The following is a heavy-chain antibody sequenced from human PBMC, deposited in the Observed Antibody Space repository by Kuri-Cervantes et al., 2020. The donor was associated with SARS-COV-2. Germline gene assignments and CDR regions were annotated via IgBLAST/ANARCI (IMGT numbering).Heavy chain of an antibody. CDR2: LDTSGST. J-gene: IGHJ4*02. CDR1: GVPVTGGTYS. V-gene: IGHV4-61*09. Sequence: SCAVSGVPVTGGTYSWAWIRQPAGKGLEWIGHLDTSGSTTYNPSLRGRVTISLDPSNNQVSLSPTSTTAADTAVYYCGKVSWLQLWRRYSDSWGQGTLVTVSS. CDR3: GKVSWLQLWRRYSDS. D-gene: IGHD5-24*01.